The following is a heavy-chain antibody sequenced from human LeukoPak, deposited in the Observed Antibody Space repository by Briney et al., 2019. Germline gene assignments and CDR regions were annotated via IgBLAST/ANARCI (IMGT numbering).Heavy chain of an antibody. V-gene: IGHV3-23*01. CDR3: ARGVVISGTDYFDY. CDR2: ISRGGIS. CDR1: GFTFSVYD. J-gene: IGHJ4*02. D-gene: IGHD2-21*01. Sequence: GGSLRLSCAASGFTFSVYDMYWIRQSPGKGLECVSVISRGGISYYADSVKGRFTISRDNSKNTLYLQMNSLRAEDTAVYYCARGVVISGTDYFDYWGQGTQVTVSS.